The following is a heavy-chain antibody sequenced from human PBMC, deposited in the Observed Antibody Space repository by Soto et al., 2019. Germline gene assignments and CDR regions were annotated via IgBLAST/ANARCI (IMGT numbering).Heavy chain of an antibody. CDR1: GFTFSSYW. Sequence: GGSLRLSCAASGFTFSSYWMSWVRQAPGKGLEWVANIKQDGSEKYYVASVKGRFTISRDNAKNSLYLQMNSLRAEDTAVYYCASPAANTVTTYMDVWGKGTTVTVSS. D-gene: IGHD4-4*01. CDR3: ASPAANTVTTYMDV. J-gene: IGHJ6*03. V-gene: IGHV3-7*01. CDR2: IKQDGSEK.